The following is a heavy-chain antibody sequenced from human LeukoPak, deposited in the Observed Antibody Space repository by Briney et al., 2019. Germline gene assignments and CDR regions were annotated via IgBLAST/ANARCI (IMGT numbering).Heavy chain of an antibody. CDR1: GFTFSSYA. J-gene: IGHJ6*02. CDR3: AKAPPSSYYYYYGMDV. V-gene: IGHV3-23*01. D-gene: IGHD6-13*01. Sequence: PGGSLRLSCAASGFTFSSYAMSWVRQAPGKGLEWVSAISGSGGSTYYADSVKGRFTISRDISKNTLYLKMNSLRAEDTAVYYCAKAPPSSYYYYYGMDVWGQGTTVTVSS. CDR2: ISGSGGST.